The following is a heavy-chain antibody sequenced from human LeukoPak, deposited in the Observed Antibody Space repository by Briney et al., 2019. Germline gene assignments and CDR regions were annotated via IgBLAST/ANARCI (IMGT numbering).Heavy chain of an antibody. CDR3: ARQSGYSSGWYGFGNWFDS. CDR2: IYYSGST. D-gene: IGHD6-19*01. Sequence: PSETLSLTCTVSGGSISSSSYYWGWIRQPPGKGLEWIGSIYYSGSTYYNPSLKSRVTISVDTSKNQFSLKLSSVTAADTAVYYCARQSGYSSGWYGFGNWFDSWGQGTLVTVSS. V-gene: IGHV4-39*01. J-gene: IGHJ5*01. CDR1: GGSISSSSYY.